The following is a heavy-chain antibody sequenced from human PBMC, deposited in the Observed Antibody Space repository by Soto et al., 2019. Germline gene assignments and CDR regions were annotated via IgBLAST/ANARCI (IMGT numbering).Heavy chain of an antibody. Sequence: EVQLVESGGGLVKPGGSLRLTCAASGFTFSSYSMNWVRQAPGKGLEWVSSISSSSSYIYYADSVKGRLTISRDNAKNSLYLQMNSLRAEDTAVYYCARVWVTTSDYWGQGTLVTVSS. CDR2: ISSSSSYI. J-gene: IGHJ4*02. D-gene: IGHD4-4*01. CDR1: GFTFSSYS. V-gene: IGHV3-21*01. CDR3: ARVWVTTSDY.